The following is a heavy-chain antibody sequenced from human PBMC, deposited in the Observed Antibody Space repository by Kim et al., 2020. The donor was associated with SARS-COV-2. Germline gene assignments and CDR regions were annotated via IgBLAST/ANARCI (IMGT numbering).Heavy chain of an antibody. J-gene: IGHJ4*02. D-gene: IGHD3-10*01. V-gene: IGHV1-3*01. CDR2: NT. CDR3: ARDFGGPFDY. Sequence: NTKYSQKFQGRVTITRDTSASTAYMELSSLRSEDTAVYYCARDFGGPFDYWGQGTLVTVSS.